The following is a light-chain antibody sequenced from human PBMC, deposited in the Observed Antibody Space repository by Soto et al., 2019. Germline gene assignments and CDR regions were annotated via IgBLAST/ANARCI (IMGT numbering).Light chain of an antibody. V-gene: IGLV2-23*01. CDR1: STDFENYNL. CDR2: EGT. CDR3: SSYAGSSARVV. J-gene: IGLJ2*01. Sequence: QSALTQPASVSGSPGQSITISCTSCSTDFENYNLVSWYQHCPDKAPKLIIYEGTKRPSEISDRFSGSESDTTASLIISGLQPEDEADYYCSSYAGSSARVVFGGGTKLTVL.